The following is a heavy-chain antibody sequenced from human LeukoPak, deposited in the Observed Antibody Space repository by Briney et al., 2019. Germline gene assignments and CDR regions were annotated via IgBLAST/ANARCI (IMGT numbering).Heavy chain of an antibody. Sequence: GGSLRLSCAASGFTFSSYAMSWVRQAPGKGLEWVSAISGSGGITYYADSVKGRFTISRDNSKNTLYLQMNSLRAEDTAVYYWAKDNRRYYYDRRGEGAFDIWGKGKMFTVSS. J-gene: IGHJ3*02. CDR1: GFTFSSYA. D-gene: IGHD3-22*01. V-gene: IGHV3-23*01. CDR3: AKDNRRYYYDRRGEGAFDI. CDR2: ISGSGGIT.